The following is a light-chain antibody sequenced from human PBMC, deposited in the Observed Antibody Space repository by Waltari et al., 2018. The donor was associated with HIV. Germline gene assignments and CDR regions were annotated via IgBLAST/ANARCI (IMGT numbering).Light chain of an antibody. V-gene: IGKV1-5*03. CDR1: QTISSW. Sequence: DIEMTHSPSTLSPSVGDSVTITCRASQTISSWLAWYQQKPGKAPNLLIYKASSLETGVPSRFSGSGSGTEFTLTISSLQPDDFATYYCQQYNSYSWTFGQGTKVEIK. J-gene: IGKJ1*01. CDR2: KAS. CDR3: QQYNSYSWT.